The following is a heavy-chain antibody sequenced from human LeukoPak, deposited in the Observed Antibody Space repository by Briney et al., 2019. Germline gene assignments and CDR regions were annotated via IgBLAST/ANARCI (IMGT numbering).Heavy chain of an antibody. CDR1: GFTFSSYS. V-gene: IGHV3-21*01. Sequence: GGSLRLSCAASGFTFSSYSMNWVRQAPGKGMEWVSSISSISSYIYYADSGKGRFTISRDNAKNSLYLQMNSLRAEDTAVYYCARVLEAYCGGDCRWSYYYGMDVWGQRTTVTVSS. D-gene: IGHD2-21*02. CDR3: ARVLEAYCGGDCRWSYYYGMDV. J-gene: IGHJ6*02. CDR2: ISSISSYI.